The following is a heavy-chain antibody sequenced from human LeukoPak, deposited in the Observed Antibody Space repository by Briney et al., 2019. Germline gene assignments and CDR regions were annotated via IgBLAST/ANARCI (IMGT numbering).Heavy chain of an antibody. D-gene: IGHD2-15*01. Sequence: GGSLRLSCAASGFTFSSHSMNWVRQAPGKGLEWVSYISSSSSTIYYAGSVKGRFTISRDNTKNSLYLQMNSLRAEDTAVYYCARATWDSWGQGALVTVSS. J-gene: IGHJ4*02. CDR1: GFTFSSHS. V-gene: IGHV3-48*04. CDR3: ARATWDS. CDR2: ISSSSSTI.